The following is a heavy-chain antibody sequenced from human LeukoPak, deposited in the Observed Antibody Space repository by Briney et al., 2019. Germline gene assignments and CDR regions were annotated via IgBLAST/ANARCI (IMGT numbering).Heavy chain of an antibody. CDR1: GGSISSSNW. CDR2: IYLRGNT. J-gene: IGHJ4*02. CDR3: AKRYSSSWSNFDY. Sequence: SETLSLTCAISGGSISSSNWWTWVRQPPGKGLEWVGEIYLRGNTNYNPSLESRVTISVDESRTQLSLTLESVTAADTAVYYCAKRYSSSWSNFDYWGQGTLVTVSS. D-gene: IGHD6-13*01. V-gene: IGHV4-4*02.